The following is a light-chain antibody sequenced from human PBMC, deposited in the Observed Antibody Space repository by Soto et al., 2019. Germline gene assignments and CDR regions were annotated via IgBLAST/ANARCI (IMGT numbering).Light chain of an antibody. CDR1: SSDVGGYNY. CDR2: DVS. CDR3: TSYTSSNTYV. V-gene: IGLV2-14*01. J-gene: IGLJ1*01. Sequence: QPVLTQPASVSGSPGQSITISCTGTSSDVGGYNYVSWYQQHPGKAPKLMIYDVSNRPSGISNRFSGSKSGITASLTISGLLPEDEADYYCTSYTSSNTYVFGTGIQLTVL.